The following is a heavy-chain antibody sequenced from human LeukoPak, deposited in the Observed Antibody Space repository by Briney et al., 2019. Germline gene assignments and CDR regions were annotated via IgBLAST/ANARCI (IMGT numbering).Heavy chain of an antibody. CDR2: IYYSGST. D-gene: IGHD6-19*01. V-gene: IGHV4-31*03. CDR3: ARVWDSSGWYVDH. CDR1: GGSISSGGYY. J-gene: IGHJ4*02. Sequence: SQTLSLTCTVSGGSISSGGYYWTWIRQHPGKGLEWIGYIYYSGSTSYNPSLKSRVTISVDTSKNQFSLKLSSVTAADTAVYYCARVWDSSGWYVDHWGQGPLVTVSS.